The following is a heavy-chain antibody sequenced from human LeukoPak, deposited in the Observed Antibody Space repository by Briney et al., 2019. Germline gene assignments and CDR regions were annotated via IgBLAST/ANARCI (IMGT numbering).Heavy chain of an antibody. D-gene: IGHD2-15*01. V-gene: IGHV3-9*01. CDR1: GFTFHDYA. Sequence: GGSLRLSCAASGFTFHDYAMHWVRQAPGKGLEGVSGISWNSGSIDYADSVRGRFTISRDNAKNSLYLQMNSLRAEDTALYYCAKDRMGCSGGSCYSFDCWGQGTLVTVSS. CDR3: AKDRMGCSGGSCYSFDC. CDR2: ISWNSGSI. J-gene: IGHJ4*02.